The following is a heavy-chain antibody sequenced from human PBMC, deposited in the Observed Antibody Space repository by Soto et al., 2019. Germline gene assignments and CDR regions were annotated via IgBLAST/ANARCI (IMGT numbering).Heavy chain of an antibody. CDR1: GVTFSSYA. CDR2: IIPVFRTS. Sequence: QVHLVQSGAEVKKPGSSVKVSCSASGVTFSSYAFTWVRQAPGQGLEWMGNIIPVFRTSTYAQKFQGRLTISADESTNSVYMELSSLRSKDTAVYFCAKNGSWDGGGGESWGQGTLVIVSS. D-gene: IGHD3-16*01. CDR3: AKNGSWDGGGGES. V-gene: IGHV1-69*18. J-gene: IGHJ4*02.